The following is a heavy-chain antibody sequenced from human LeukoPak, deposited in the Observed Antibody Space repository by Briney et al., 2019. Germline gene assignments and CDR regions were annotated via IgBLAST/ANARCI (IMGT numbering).Heavy chain of an antibody. CDR3: ASRGESVVPACISYRCFDP. J-gene: IGHJ5*02. D-gene: IGHD2-2*01. V-gene: IGHV4-39*01. CDR1: GVSISSSSYY. Sequence: SETLSLTCTVSGVSISSSSYYWGWIRQPPGKGLEWIGSIYYSGSTYYNPSLKSRITISVNTSKNQLCRNMGSVAAADTPVYNCASRGESVVPACISYRCFDPWGQGTLVTVSS. CDR2: IYYSGST.